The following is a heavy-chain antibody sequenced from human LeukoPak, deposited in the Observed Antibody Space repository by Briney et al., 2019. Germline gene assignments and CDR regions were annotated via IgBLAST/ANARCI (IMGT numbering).Heavy chain of an antibody. CDR2: ISGSGGST. V-gene: IGHV3-23*01. D-gene: IGHD5-12*01. Sequence: PGGSLRLSCAASRFTFSNYAMSWVRQAPGKGLEWVSAISGSGGSTYYADSVKGRFTISRDNSKNTLYLQMNSLRAEDTAVYYCARGSGYVSDWGQGTLVTVSS. J-gene: IGHJ4*02. CDR1: RFTFSNYA. CDR3: ARGSGYVSD.